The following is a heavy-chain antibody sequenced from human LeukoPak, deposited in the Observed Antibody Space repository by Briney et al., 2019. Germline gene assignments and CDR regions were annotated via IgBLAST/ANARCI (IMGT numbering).Heavy chain of an antibody. Sequence: GGSLRLSCAASGFTFSGYSGYTMNWVRQAPGKGLEWVSSISTSSTYIYYADSVKGRFTISRDNAKDSLYLQMNSLRAEDTAVYYCAKERVLFTTVVQFDYWGQGTLVTVSS. CDR2: ISTSSTYI. CDR1: GFTFSGYSGYT. V-gene: IGHV3-21*04. D-gene: IGHD4-23*01. J-gene: IGHJ4*02. CDR3: AKERVLFTTVVQFDY.